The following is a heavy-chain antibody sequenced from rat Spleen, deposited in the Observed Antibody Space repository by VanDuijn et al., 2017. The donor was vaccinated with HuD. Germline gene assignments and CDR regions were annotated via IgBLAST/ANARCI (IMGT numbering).Heavy chain of an antibody. V-gene: IGHV5-17*01. J-gene: IGHJ4*01. CDR3: ARPGRGKTTYYYVMDA. Sequence: EVQLVESDGGLVQPGRSLKFSCVASGFIFSDYYVAWVRQAPTKGLEWVATINYDGSSTFYRDSVRARFTISRDNTKSTLSLQVDSLKSEDTATYYCARPGRGKTTYYYVMDAWGQGVSVTVSS. D-gene: IGHD4-5*01. CDR1: GFIFSDYY. CDR2: INYDGSST.